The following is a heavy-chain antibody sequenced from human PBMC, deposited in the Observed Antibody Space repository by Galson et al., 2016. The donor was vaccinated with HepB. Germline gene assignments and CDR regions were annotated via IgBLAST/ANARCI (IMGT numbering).Heavy chain of an antibody. CDR3: ARLWFGETHFDY. CDR2: IKQGGSQT. CDR1: GFTFRNFW. J-gene: IGHJ4*02. D-gene: IGHD3-10*01. Sequence: SLRLSCAASGFTFRNFWMSWVRQDPGKGLEWVANIKQGGSQTYYVDSVKGRFTISRDDAKNSLYLQMNSLRAEDTAVYYCARLWFGETHFDYWGQGTLVTVSS. V-gene: IGHV3-7*01.